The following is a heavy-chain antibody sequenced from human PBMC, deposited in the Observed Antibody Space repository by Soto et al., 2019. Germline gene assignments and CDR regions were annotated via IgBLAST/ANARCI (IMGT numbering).Heavy chain of an antibody. CDR2: IYPAGPT. CDR3: ARDADSSGLHY. D-gene: IGHD6-19*01. V-gene: IGHV3-53*02. J-gene: IGHJ4*02. Sequence: EVSLVETGGGLIHPGGSLRLSCAASGFTVSGMFMNWVRQAPGKGLEWLSVIYPAGPTYYTDSVKGRFTISRDNSKNTLFLQLNNLRAEDTAVYYCARDADSSGLHYWGQGILVTVSS. CDR1: GFTVSGMF.